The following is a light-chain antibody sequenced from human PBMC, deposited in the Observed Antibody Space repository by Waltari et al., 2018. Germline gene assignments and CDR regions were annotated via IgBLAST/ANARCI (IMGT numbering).Light chain of an antibody. Sequence: DIQMTQSPSTLSASVGDSVTIHCRSSQTISIYLAWYQQKPGKAPNLLIYKASTLESGVPSRFSGSGSGTEFTLTISSLQPDDFATYYCQQYHSYSPYTFGQGTKLDIK. J-gene: IGKJ2*01. CDR3: QQYHSYSPYT. CDR2: KAS. V-gene: IGKV1-5*03. CDR1: QTISIY.